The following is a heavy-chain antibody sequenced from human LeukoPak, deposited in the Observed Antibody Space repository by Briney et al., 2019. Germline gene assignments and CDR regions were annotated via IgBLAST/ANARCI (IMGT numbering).Heavy chain of an antibody. Sequence: ASVKVSCKASGYTFTSYYMHWVRQAPGQGLEWMGWINPNSGGTNYAQKFQGRVTMTRDTSISTAYMELRSLRSDDTAVYYCARGGSPPHAFDIWGQGTMVTVSS. V-gene: IGHV1-2*02. CDR2: INPNSGGT. J-gene: IGHJ3*02. CDR3: ARGGSPPHAFDI. D-gene: IGHD3-16*01. CDR1: GYTFTSYY.